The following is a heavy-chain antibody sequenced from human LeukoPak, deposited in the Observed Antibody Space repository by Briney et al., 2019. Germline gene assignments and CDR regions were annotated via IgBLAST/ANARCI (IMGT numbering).Heavy chain of an antibody. J-gene: IGHJ6*02. V-gene: IGHV3-30-3*01. Sequence: AGGSLRLSCAASGFTFSSYAMHWVRQAPGKGLEWVAVISYDGSDKYYADSVKGRFTISRDNSKNTLYLQMNSLRAEDTAVYYCARAPPPSGGYFDWSSLLYYYGMDVWGQGTTVTVSS. CDR3: ARAPPPSGGYFDWSSLLYYYGMDV. CDR2: ISYDGSDK. CDR1: GFTFSSYA. D-gene: IGHD3-9*01.